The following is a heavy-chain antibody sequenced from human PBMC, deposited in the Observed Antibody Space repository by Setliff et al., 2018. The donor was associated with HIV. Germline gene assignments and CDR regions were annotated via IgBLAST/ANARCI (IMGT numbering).Heavy chain of an antibody. V-gene: IGHV1-3*01. J-gene: IGHJ3*02. D-gene: IGHD6-13*01. CDR3: ARPRSGFFSSLLASAANDAFDI. CDR1: GYTFTSYH. CDR2: VNAANGYT. Sequence: GASVKVSCKASGYTFTSYHMHWVRQAPGQRLEWMGWVNAANGYTKYSQKFQGRVTITRDTSANTAYMELSSLRSEDTAVYYCARPRSGFFSSLLASAANDAFDIWGQGTMVTV.